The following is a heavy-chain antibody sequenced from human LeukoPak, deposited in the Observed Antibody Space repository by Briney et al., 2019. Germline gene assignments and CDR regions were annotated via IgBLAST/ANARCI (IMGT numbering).Heavy chain of an antibody. V-gene: IGHV1-18*01. Sequence: ASVKVSCKASGYTLTSYGISWVRQAPGQGLEWMGWISAYNGNTNYAQKLQGRVTMTTDTSTSTAYMELRSLRSDDTAVYYCASPVTCVRSSTSCTDYWGQGTLVTVSS. D-gene: IGHD2-2*01. CDR1: GYTLTSYG. CDR3: ASPVTCVRSSTSCTDY. CDR2: ISAYNGNT. J-gene: IGHJ4*02.